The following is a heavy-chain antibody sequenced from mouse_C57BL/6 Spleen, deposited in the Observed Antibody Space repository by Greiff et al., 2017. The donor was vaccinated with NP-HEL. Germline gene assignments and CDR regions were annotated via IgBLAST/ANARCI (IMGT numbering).Heavy chain of an antibody. J-gene: IGHJ4*01. V-gene: IGHV3-6*01. CDR3: ARARTVGYYAMDY. CDR1: GYSITSGYY. D-gene: IGHD1-1*01. Sequence: DVKLQESGPGLVKPSQSLSLTCSVTGYSITSGYYWNWIRQFPGNKLEWMGYISYDGSNNYNPSLKNRISITRDTSKNQFFLKLNSVTTEDTATYYCARARTVGYYAMDYWGQGTSVTVSS. CDR2: ISYDGSN.